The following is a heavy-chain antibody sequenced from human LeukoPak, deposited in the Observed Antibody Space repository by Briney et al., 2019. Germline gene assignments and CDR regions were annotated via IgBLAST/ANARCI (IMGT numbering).Heavy chain of an antibody. CDR3: TRVGYIDEGIDY. CDR1: GFPFSSYW. Sequence: GGSLRLSCVASGFPFSSYWMTWGRQAPGKGLEWVANIEQDGSKKSYVDSVKGRFTISRDNAKNSLYLQMNSLRAEDTAIYYCTRVGYIDEGIDYWGQGTLVTVSS. CDR2: IEQDGSKK. D-gene: IGHD5-24*01. J-gene: IGHJ4*02. V-gene: IGHV3-7*04.